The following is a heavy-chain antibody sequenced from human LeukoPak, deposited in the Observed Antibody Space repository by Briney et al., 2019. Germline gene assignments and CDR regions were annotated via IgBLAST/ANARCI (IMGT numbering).Heavy chain of an antibody. CDR3: ARHRYSSSSDYYFDY. J-gene: IGHJ4*02. CDR2: IYYSGST. V-gene: IGHV4-39*01. Sequence: GPLRLSCAASGFTFSSYAMSWVRQPPGKGLEWIGSIYYSGSTYYNPSLKSRVTISVDTSKNQFSLKLSSVTAADTAVYYCARHRYSSSSDYYFDYWGQGTLVTVSS. CDR1: GFTFSSYA. D-gene: IGHD6-6*01.